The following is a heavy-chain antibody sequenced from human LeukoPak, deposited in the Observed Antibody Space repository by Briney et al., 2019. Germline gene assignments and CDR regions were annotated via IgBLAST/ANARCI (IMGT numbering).Heavy chain of an antibody. D-gene: IGHD4-17*01. V-gene: IGHV1-24*01. CDR2: FDPADGDP. Sequence: ASVKVSCKISGYTLTEVSMHWVRQAPGKGLEWMGGFDPADGDPIYAQKFQGRVTMSEDTSTDTAYMDLSSLRSEDTAVYYCATEVVGYGDVHYFDSWGQGTLVTVSP. CDR3: ATEVVGYGDVHYFDS. CDR1: GYTLTEVS. J-gene: IGHJ4*02.